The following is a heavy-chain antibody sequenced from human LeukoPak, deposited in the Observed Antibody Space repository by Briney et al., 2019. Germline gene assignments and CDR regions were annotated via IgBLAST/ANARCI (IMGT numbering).Heavy chain of an antibody. D-gene: IGHD2-15*01. J-gene: IGHJ5*02. Sequence: ASVKVSCKASGYTFTSYAMHWVRQAPGQRLEWMGWINAGNGNTKYSQKFQGRVTITRDTSASTAYMELSSLRSEDTAVYYCARGGYCSGVSCYPLSGFDPWGQGTLVTVSS. CDR2: INAGNGNT. V-gene: IGHV1-3*01. CDR1: GYTFTSYA. CDR3: ARGGYCSGVSCYPLSGFDP.